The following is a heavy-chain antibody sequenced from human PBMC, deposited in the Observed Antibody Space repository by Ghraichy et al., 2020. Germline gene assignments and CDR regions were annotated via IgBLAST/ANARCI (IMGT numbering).Heavy chain of an antibody. V-gene: IGHV4-39*01. Sequence: SETLSLTCTVSGGSISSSSYYWGWIRQPPGKGLEWIGSIYYSGSTYYNPSLRSRVTISVDTSKNQFSLKLSSVTAADTAVYYCARLSDSAISSGWYQYWYFDLWGRGTLVTVSS. CDR3: ARLSDSAISSGWYQYWYFDL. J-gene: IGHJ2*01. CDR1: GGSISSSSYY. CDR2: IYYSGST. D-gene: IGHD6-19*01.